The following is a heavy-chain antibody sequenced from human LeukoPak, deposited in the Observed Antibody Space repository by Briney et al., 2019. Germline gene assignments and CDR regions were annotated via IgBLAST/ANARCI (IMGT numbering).Heavy chain of an antibody. J-gene: IGHJ4*02. CDR2: IYDNGSTKSGST. V-gene: IGHV4-59*08. D-gene: IGHD2-15*01. Sequence: SETLSLTCTVSGASLNSYYWSWVRQPPGKGLEWIGYIYDNGSTKSGSTNSNPPLKSRVTLSADTSKNQFSLKLSSVTAADTAVYYCAKHGRLADFDYWGQGTLVTVSS. CDR3: AKHGRLADFDY. CDR1: GASLNSYY.